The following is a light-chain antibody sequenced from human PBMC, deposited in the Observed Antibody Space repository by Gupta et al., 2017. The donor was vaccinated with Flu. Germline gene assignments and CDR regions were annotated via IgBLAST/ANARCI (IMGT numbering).Light chain of an antibody. CDR3: QQYVSSRT. V-gene: IGKV3-20*01. CDR1: QNVNNNY. Sequence: DIVLTQSPGTLSLSPGERATLSCRASQNVNNNYLAWYQQKPGQTPRLLIYDASRRATGIPDRFSGSGSGRDFTLSVSRLEPEDFAVYYCQQYVSSRTFGQGTKVEIK. CDR2: DAS. J-gene: IGKJ1*01.